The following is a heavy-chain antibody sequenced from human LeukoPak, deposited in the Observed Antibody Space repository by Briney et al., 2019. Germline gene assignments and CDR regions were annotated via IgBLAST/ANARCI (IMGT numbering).Heavy chain of an antibody. Sequence: KSSQTLSLTCTVSGGSISSGGYYWSWIRQHPGKGLEWIGYIYYSGSTYYNPSLKSRVTISVDTSKNQFSLKLSSVTAADTAVYYCARDTRELRGYDRRRNDAFDIWGQGTMVTVSS. V-gene: IGHV4-31*03. D-gene: IGHD5-12*01. CDR3: ARDTRELRGYDRRRNDAFDI. CDR2: IYYSGST. J-gene: IGHJ3*02. CDR1: GGSISSGGYY.